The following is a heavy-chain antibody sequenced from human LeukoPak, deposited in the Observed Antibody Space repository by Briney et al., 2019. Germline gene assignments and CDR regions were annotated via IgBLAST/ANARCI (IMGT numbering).Heavy chain of an antibody. CDR3: ARGRDDDVWGSYPTCFDF. CDR2: IYNSGST. Sequence: PSETLSLTCTVSGGSISSGTYYWTWIRQPAGKGLEWIGRIYNSGSTSYNPSLKSRVTLSMDTSRNQFSLKLSSVTAADTAVYYSARGRDDDVWGSYPTCFDFWGQGTLVTVSS. CDR1: GGSISSGTYY. J-gene: IGHJ4*02. D-gene: IGHD3-16*01. V-gene: IGHV4-61*02.